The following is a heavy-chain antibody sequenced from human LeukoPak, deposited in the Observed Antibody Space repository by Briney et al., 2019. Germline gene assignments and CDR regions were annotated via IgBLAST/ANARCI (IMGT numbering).Heavy chain of an antibody. CDR3: TRLAPGSSRDY. CDR1: GFIFSHYW. D-gene: IGHD2-15*01. J-gene: IGHJ4*02. V-gene: IGHV3-7*01. Sequence: GGSLRLSCAASGFIFSHYWMSWVRQSPGKGLEWVATINNDGGDTLYADSVKGRLTISRDDAKNSLFLQFNSLRVDDTAVYYCTRLAPGSSRDYWGQGTLVTVSS. CDR2: INNDGGDT.